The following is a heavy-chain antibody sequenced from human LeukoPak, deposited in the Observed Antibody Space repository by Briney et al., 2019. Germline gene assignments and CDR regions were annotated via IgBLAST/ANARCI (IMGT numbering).Heavy chain of an antibody. Sequence: PSETLSLTCTVSGGSISSYYWSWIRQPAGKGLEWIGRIYTSGSTNYNPSLKSRVTMSVDTSKNLFSLKLSSVTAADTAVYYCARISTVTTSRAYYYYYYMDVWGKGTTVTVSS. CDR1: GGSISSYY. CDR3: ARISTVTTSRAYYYYYYMDV. J-gene: IGHJ6*03. CDR2: IYTSGST. D-gene: IGHD4-17*01. V-gene: IGHV4-4*07.